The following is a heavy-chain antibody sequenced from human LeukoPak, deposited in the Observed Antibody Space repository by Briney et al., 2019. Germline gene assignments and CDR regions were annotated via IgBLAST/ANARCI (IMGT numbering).Heavy chain of an antibody. J-gene: IGHJ4*02. CDR3: ARWNIDWGFDY. V-gene: IGHV3-7*05. D-gene: IGHD3-9*01. CDR1: GFIFRRFW. CDR2: IIEDGSEQ. Sequence: GGSLRLSCGASGFIFRRFWMTCVREAPGKGLEWGAQIIEDGSEQYYVDSMKGRFTISRDNARNSLSLQMNSLRAEDTAVYYCARWNIDWGFDYWGQGTLVSVFS.